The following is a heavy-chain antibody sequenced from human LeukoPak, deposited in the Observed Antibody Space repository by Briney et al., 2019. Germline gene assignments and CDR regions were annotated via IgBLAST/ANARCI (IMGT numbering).Heavy chain of an antibody. CDR1: GFTFSSHA. V-gene: IGHV3-23*01. CDR3: TKNVPGRAIDY. D-gene: IGHD2-15*01. J-gene: IGHJ4*02. Sequence: GSLRLSCVASGFTFSSHAMSWVRQAPGKGLEWVSTVGTGFDTYYTDSVKGWFTISRDNSKNTLSLQMSSLRAEDTATYYCTKNVPGRAIDYWGQGTLVTVSS. CDR2: VGTGFDT.